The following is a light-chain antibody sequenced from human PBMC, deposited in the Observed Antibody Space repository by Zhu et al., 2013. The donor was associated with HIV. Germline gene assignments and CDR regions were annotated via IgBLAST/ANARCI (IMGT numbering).Light chain of an antibody. CDR3: QQRADWWT. Sequence: EMVLTQSPGTLSLSPGERATLSCRTSQSVSNHLAWYQQKPGQAPRLLIYDASNRATGIPARFSGSGSGTDFTLTISSLESEDSAVYYCQQRADWWTFGQGTKLEIK. J-gene: IGKJ1*01. CDR1: QSVSNH. V-gene: IGKV3-11*01. CDR2: DAS.